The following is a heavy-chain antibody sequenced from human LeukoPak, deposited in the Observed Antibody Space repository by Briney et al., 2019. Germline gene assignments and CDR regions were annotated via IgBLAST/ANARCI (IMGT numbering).Heavy chain of an antibody. Sequence: GGSLRLSCAASGFTFDDYGMSWVRQVPGKGLEWVSGINWNGGSTGYADSVKGRFTISRDNAKNSLYLQMNSLRAEDTALYYCARGVYYYDSSGYYSLGYWGQGTLVTVSS. J-gene: IGHJ4*02. CDR3: ARGVYYYDSSGYYSLGY. CDR1: GFTFDDYG. V-gene: IGHV3-20*04. D-gene: IGHD3-22*01. CDR2: INWNGGST.